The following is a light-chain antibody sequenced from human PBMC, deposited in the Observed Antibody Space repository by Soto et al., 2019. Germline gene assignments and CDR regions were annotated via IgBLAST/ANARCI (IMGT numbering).Light chain of an antibody. CDR1: QGISNF. CDR3: QSYRSVIT. V-gene: IGKV1-27*01. J-gene: IGKJ5*01. Sequence: DIQMTQSPSSLSASVGDRVTITCRASQGISNFLAWYQQKPGKVPKVLISAASTLQSVVPSRFSGSGSVTDVVLTIASLQPEDVATYFFQSYRSVITFGQLTRLEI. CDR2: AAS.